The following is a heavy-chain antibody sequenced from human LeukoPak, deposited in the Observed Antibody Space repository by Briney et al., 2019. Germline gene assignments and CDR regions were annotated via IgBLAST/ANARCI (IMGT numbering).Heavy chain of an antibody. J-gene: IGHJ4*02. D-gene: IGHD2/OR15-2a*01. Sequence: SETLSLTCSVSGGSISSYYWSWIRQPPGKGLEWIAYISDIGCINYNPSLKSRVTISLDTFKNQFSLKLSSVPAADTAVYYCAGHHPRNTVDFWGQGTLVTVSS. CDR3: AGHHPRNTVDF. CDR1: GGSISSYY. V-gene: IGHV4-59*08. CDR2: ISDIGCI.